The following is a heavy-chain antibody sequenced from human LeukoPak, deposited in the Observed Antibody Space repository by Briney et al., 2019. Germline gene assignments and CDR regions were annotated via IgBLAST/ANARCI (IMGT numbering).Heavy chain of an antibody. D-gene: IGHD2-15*01. J-gene: IGHJ4*02. Sequence: PGRSLRLSCAASGSTFSSYAMHWVRQAPGKGLEWVAVISYDGSNKYYADSVKGRFTISRDNSKNTLYLQMNSLRAEDTAVYYCARGSLYFDYWGQGTLVTVSS. V-gene: IGHV3-30-3*01. CDR2: ISYDGSNK. CDR3: ARGSLYFDY. CDR1: GSTFSSYA.